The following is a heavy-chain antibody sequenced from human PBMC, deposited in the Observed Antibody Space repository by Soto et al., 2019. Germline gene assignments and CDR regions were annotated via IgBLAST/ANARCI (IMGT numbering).Heavy chain of an antibody. Sequence: EVQLVESGGGLVQPGGSLRLSCAASGFTFSSYDMHWVRQATGKGLEWVSAIGTAGDTYYPGSVKGRFTISRENAKNSLYLQMNSLRAGDTAVYYCARSPDILTGYYGPRRHYYMDVWGKGTTVTVSS. CDR3: ARSPDILTGYYGPRRHYYMDV. CDR1: GFTFSSYD. CDR2: IGTAGDT. D-gene: IGHD3-9*01. V-gene: IGHV3-13*01. J-gene: IGHJ6*03.